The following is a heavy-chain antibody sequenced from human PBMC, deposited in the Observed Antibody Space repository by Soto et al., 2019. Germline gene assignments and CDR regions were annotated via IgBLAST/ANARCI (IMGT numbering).Heavy chain of an antibody. CDR3: ARSGYSYGSAFDI. V-gene: IGHV4-4*02. J-gene: IGHJ3*02. D-gene: IGHD5-18*01. Sequence: PSETLSLTCAVSGGSISSSNWWSWARQPPGKGLEWIGEIYHSGSTNYNPSLKSRVTISVDKSKNQFSLKLSSVTAADTAVYYCARSGYSYGSAFDIWGQGTMVTVSS. CDR1: GGSISSSNW. CDR2: IYHSGST.